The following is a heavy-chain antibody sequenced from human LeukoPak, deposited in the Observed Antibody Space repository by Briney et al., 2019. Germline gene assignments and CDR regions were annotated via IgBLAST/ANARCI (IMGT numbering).Heavy chain of an antibody. Sequence: PSETLSLTCTVSGGSISSYYWSWIRQPPGKGLEWIGYIYYSGSTNYNPSLKSRVTISVDTSKNQFSLKLTSVTAADTAVYYCAREGDWYSRSWNPFDFWGQGTLVTVSS. V-gene: IGHV4-59*12. CDR1: GGSISSYY. CDR2: IYYSGST. D-gene: IGHD6-13*01. CDR3: AREGDWYSRSWNPFDF. J-gene: IGHJ4*02.